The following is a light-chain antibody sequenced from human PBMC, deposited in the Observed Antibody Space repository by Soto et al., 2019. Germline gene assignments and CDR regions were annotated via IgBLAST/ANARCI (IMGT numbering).Light chain of an antibody. V-gene: IGLV2-14*01. CDR3: TSYTDSTNSV. Sequence: QSVLTQPASVSGSPGQSITISCTGTSSDVAMYNYVSWYQQQPGKAPKLMIYQVTNRPSGVSNRFSGSRSGNTASLTISGLQAEDEADYYCTSYTDSTNSVFGTGTKGTVL. J-gene: IGLJ1*01. CDR2: QVT. CDR1: SSDVAMYNY.